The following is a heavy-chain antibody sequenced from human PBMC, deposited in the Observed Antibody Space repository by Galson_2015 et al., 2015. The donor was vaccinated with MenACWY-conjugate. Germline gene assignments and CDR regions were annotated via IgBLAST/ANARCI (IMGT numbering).Heavy chain of an antibody. D-gene: IGHD3-10*02. CDR1: GDSVSSNNAA. Sequence: CAISGDSVSSNNAAWNWIRQSPSRGLEWLGRTYFKSKWYNGYAASVTSRLTINPDTSKNLISLQLNSVTPEDTAVYYCAREVMFSRNFYAIDYWGQGTRVTVSS. J-gene: IGHJ4*02. V-gene: IGHV6-1*01. CDR3: AREVMFSRNFYAIDY. CDR2: TYFKSKWYN.